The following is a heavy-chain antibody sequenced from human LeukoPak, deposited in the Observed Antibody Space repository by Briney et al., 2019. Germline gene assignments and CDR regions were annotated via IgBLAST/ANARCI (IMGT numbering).Heavy chain of an antibody. Sequence: PGGSLTLSCAVSGFSVSSFGMSWVRQAPGKGLEWVSSVFGSGGNTYYADSVKGRFTISRDNSKNTLYLQMNSLRAEDTAVYYCAKVSRGYCRGGTCYYFYGMDVWGQGTTVTVSS. J-gene: IGHJ6*02. CDR3: AKVSRGYCRGGTCYYFYGMDV. V-gene: IGHV3-23*01. CDR2: VFGSGGNT. CDR1: GFSVSSFG. D-gene: IGHD2-15*01.